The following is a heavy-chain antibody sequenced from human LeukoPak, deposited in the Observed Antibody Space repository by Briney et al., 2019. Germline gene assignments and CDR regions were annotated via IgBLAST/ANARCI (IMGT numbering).Heavy chain of an antibody. D-gene: IGHD3-10*01. CDR3: ASRGGLAFGKY. CDR2: INHSGST. J-gene: IGHJ4*02. V-gene: IGHV4-34*01. Sequence: SETLSLTCAVYGGSFSGYYWSWIRQPPGKGLEWIGEINHSGSTNYNPSLKSRVTISVDTSKNQFSLKLSSVTAAGTAVYYCASRGGLAFGKYWGQGTLVTVSS. CDR1: GGSFSGYY.